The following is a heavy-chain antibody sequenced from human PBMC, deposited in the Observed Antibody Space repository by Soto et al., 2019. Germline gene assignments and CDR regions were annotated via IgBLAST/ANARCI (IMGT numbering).Heavy chain of an antibody. J-gene: IGHJ6*02. CDR1: GFTFSSYG. CDR3: AGIFCPYSRSWNPKNYYYGMDV. V-gene: IGHV3-33*01. D-gene: IGHD6-13*01. CDR2: IWYDGSNK. Sequence: GGSLRLYCAASGFTFSSYGMHWVRQAPGKGLEWVAVIWYDGSNKYYADSVKGRFTISRDNSKNTLYLQMNSLRAEDTAVYYYAGIFCPYSRSWNPKNYYYGMDVWGQGTTVTVSS.